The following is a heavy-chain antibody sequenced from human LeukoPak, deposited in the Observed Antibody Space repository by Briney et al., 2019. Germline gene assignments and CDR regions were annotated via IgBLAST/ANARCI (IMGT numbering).Heavy chain of an antibody. Sequence: GGSLRLSCAASGFTFSSYWMSWVRQAPGKGLEWVANIKQDGSEKYYVDSVKGRFTISRDNAKNSLYLQMNSLRAEDTAVYYCARDADSSGYYGGYYYYYGMDVWGQGTTVTVS. CDR1: GFTFSSYW. V-gene: IGHV3-7*01. CDR3: ARDADSSGYYGGYYYYYGMDV. J-gene: IGHJ6*02. CDR2: IKQDGSEK. D-gene: IGHD3-22*01.